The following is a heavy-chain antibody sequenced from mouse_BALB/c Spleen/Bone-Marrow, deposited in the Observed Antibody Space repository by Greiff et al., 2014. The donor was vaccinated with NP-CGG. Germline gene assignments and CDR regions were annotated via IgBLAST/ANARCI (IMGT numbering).Heavy chain of an antibody. V-gene: IGHV3-2*02. CDR3: ARRGYYGNSYAMDY. Sequence: EVQLVESGPGLVKPSQSLSLTCTVTGYSITSDYAWNWIRQFPGNKLEWMGYISYSGSTSYNPSLKSRISITRDTSKNQFFLQLSSVTTEDTATYYCARRGYYGNSYAMDYWGHGTPVTVSS. CDR2: ISYSGST. CDR1: GYSITSDYA. J-gene: IGHJ4*01. D-gene: IGHD2-1*01.